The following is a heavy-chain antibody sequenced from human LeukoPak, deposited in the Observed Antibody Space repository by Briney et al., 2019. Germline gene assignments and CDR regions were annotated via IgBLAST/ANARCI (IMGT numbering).Heavy chain of an antibody. V-gene: IGHV5-51*01. CDR2: IYPADSDT. CDR1: GYSFTSYW. Sequence: GESLKISCKRSGYSFTSYWIGWVRQMPGKGLEWMGIIYPADSDTRYSPSFQGQVTISADKSISTAYLQWSSLKASDTAMYYCAREYDILTGYYTNWGQGTLVTVSS. CDR3: AREYDILTGYYTN. J-gene: IGHJ4*02. D-gene: IGHD3-9*01.